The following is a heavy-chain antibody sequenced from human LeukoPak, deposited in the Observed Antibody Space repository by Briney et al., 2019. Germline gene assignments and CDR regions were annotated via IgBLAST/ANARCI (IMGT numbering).Heavy chain of an antibody. V-gene: IGHV1-2*06. CDR1: GYTFSGFY. D-gene: IGHD6-13*01. CDR2: INPDSGDT. CDR3: ARPLLWGLAATARSHHFDS. J-gene: IGHJ4*02. Sequence: ASVKVSCKASGYTFSGFYIHWFRQAPGQGLEWLGRINPDSGDTNLAPPFQGRVAMTRDTSIGTAYVELSRLALNDTAVYYCARPLLWGLAATARSHHFDSWGQGTLVSVSS.